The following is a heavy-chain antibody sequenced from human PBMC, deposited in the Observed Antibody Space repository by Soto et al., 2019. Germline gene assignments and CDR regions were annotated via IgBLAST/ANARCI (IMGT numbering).Heavy chain of an antibody. V-gene: IGHV3-30*18. D-gene: IGHD6-13*01. Sequence: QVQLVESGGGVVQPGRSLRLSCAASGFTFSSYGMHWVRQAPGKGLEWVAVISYDGSNKYYADSVKGRFTISRDNSKNTLYLQMNRLRAEDTAVYYCAKDSSSSSDVGDYWGQGTLVTVSS. CDR2: ISYDGSNK. CDR1: GFTFSSYG. J-gene: IGHJ4*02. CDR3: AKDSSSSSDVGDY.